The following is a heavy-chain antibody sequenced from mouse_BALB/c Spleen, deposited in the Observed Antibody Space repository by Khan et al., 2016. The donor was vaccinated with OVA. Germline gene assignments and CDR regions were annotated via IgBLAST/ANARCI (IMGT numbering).Heavy chain of an antibody. V-gene: IGHV1-4*01. CDR3: ARRTTAYAMDY. CDR2: INPRSGYT. CDR1: GYTFTSNT. Sequence: QVQLQQPGAEPARPGASVKMSCTASGYTFTSNTMYWVKQRLGQGLEWIGYINPRSGYTNYNQKFNDKATLTADKSSSTSYMQLSSLTSEDSAVYYCARRTTAYAMDYWGQGTSVTVSS. J-gene: IGHJ4*01. D-gene: IGHD2-13*01.